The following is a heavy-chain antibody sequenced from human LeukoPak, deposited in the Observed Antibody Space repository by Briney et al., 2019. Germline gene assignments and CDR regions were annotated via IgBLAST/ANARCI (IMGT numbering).Heavy chain of an antibody. V-gene: IGHV5-51*01. CDR2: IYPGDSDT. CDR1: GYTFTSYW. CDR3: ARLRYSSLDAFDI. D-gene: IGHD6-13*01. J-gene: IGHJ3*02. Sequence: GESLKISCKGSGYTFTSYWIAWVRQMPGKGLEWMGIIYPGDSDTKYSPSFQGQVTISADKSISTAYLQWSSLKASDTAMYYCARLRYSSLDAFDIWGQGTMVTVSS.